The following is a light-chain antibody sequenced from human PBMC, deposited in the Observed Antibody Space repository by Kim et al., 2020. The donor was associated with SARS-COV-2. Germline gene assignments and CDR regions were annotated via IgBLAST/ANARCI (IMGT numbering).Light chain of an antibody. CDR1: TLGSNS. J-gene: IGLJ1*01. CDR3: QVWDSSSDHLYV. Sequence: PGKTAKITWGVNTLGSNSVPWYQQKPGQAPVLVIYYDSDRPSGIPERFSGSNSGNTATMTISRVEAGDEADYYCQVWDSSSDHLYVFGTGTKVTVL. CDR2: YDS. V-gene: IGLV3-21*04.